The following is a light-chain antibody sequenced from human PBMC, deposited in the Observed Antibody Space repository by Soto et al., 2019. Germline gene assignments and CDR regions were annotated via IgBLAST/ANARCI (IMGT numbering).Light chain of an antibody. CDR2: DAS. CDR1: QSISSW. Sequence: DIPMTQSPSTLSASVGDRVTITCRASQSISSWLAWYQQKPGKAPKLLIYDASSLESGVPSRFSGSGSGTEFTLTISSLQPDDFATYYCQQYNSYSLTWTFGQVTKVELK. V-gene: IGKV1-5*01. CDR3: QQYNSYSLTWT. J-gene: IGKJ1*01.